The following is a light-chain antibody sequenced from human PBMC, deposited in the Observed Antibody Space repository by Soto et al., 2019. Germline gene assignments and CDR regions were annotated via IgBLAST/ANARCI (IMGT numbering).Light chain of an antibody. CDR1: SRDVGGYDY. Sequence: SVLTQPASVSGAPVQSITISCTGTSRDVGGYDYISSYALHTGKATILVVFEVRDRPSGVSYRFSGSKSGNTASLTISGLQAEDEADYFCSSYSISTAYLFGTGTKVTVL. CDR3: SSYSISTAYL. V-gene: IGLV2-14*01. J-gene: IGLJ1*01. CDR2: EVR.